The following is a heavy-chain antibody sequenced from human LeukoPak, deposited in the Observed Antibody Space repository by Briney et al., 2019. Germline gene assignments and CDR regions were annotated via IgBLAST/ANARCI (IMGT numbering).Heavy chain of an antibody. J-gene: IGHJ4*02. CDR2: ISSSSSYI. D-gene: IGHD4-17*01. CDR1: GFTFSSYS. Sequence: GGSLRLSCAASGFTFSSYSMNWVRQAPGKGLEWVSSISSSSSYIYYADSVKGRFTISRDNAKNSLYLQMNSLRAEDTAVYYCARGHYGDYGRIDYWGQGTLVTVSS. CDR3: ARGHYGDYGRIDY. V-gene: IGHV3-21*01.